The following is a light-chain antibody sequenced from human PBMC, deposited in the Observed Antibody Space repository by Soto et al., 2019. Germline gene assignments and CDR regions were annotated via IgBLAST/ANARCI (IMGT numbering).Light chain of an antibody. J-gene: IGLJ2*01. CDR2: GNS. Sequence: QPVLTQPPSVSGAPGQRVTISCTGSSSNIGAGYDVHWYQQLPGTAPKLLIYGNSNRPSGVPDRFSGSKSGTSASLAITGLQAEDEADYYGQSYDSSLSGYVVFGGGTKLTV. CDR1: SSNIGAGYD. V-gene: IGLV1-40*01. CDR3: QSYDSSLSGYVV.